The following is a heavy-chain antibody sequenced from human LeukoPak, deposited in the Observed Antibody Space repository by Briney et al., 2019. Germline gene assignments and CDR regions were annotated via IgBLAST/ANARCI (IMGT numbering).Heavy chain of an antibody. J-gene: IGHJ4*02. Sequence: SETLSLTCTVSGGSISNYYWNWIRQPPGKGLEWIGNFYYSGSTTYNPSLMSRVTILVETSRNQFSHMLTSVTAADTAVYYCAGGVQQLVSVWGQGTLVSVSS. V-gene: IGHV4-59*01. CDR2: FYYSGST. CDR1: GGSISNYY. D-gene: IGHD6-13*01. CDR3: AGGVQQLVSV.